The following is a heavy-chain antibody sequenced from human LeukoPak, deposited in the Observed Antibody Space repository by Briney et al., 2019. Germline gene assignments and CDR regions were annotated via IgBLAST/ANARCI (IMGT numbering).Heavy chain of an antibody. CDR1: GGSFNDYY. D-gene: IGHD4-17*01. CDR2: VDRRGSP. Sequence: SETLSLTCSMYGGSFNDYYWSWIRQSPGKGLEWIGEVDRRGSPNYNLSLKSRVTISVDTSKNQFSLKLSSVTAADTAVYYCARETETTVTPCFDYWGQGTLVTVSS. V-gene: IGHV4-34*01. CDR3: ARETETTVTPCFDY. J-gene: IGHJ4*02.